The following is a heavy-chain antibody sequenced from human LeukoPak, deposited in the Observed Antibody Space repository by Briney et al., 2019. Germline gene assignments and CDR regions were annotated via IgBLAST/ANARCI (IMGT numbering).Heavy chain of an antibody. CDR1: GFTFSSYG. J-gene: IGHJ4*02. Sequence: GRSLRLSCAASGFTFSSYGMHWVRQAPGKGLEWVAVILYDGSNKYYADSVKGRFTISRDNSKNTLYLQMNSLRAEDTAVYYCARDKAVGPTLLDYWGQGTLVTVSS. D-gene: IGHD1-26*01. CDR3: ARDKAVGPTLLDY. CDR2: ILYDGSNK. V-gene: IGHV3-30*03.